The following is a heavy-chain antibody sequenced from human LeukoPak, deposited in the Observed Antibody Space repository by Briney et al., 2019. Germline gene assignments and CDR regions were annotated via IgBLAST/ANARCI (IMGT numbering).Heavy chain of an antibody. D-gene: IGHD1-26*01. Sequence: GGSLRLSCSASGFTVSSNYMSWVRQAPGKGLEWVAYIRYDGSSKYYAVSVKGRFTISRDNSKNTLYLQMSSLRSEDTAVYYCVKDAWDQTLFDYWGQGTLVTVSS. V-gene: IGHV3-30*02. CDR3: VKDAWDQTLFDY. CDR1: GFTVSSNY. CDR2: IRYDGSSK. J-gene: IGHJ4*02.